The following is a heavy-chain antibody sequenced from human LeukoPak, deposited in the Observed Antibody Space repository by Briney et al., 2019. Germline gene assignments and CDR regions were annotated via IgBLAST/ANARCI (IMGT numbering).Heavy chain of an antibody. CDR3: VRGRGGLGIYQFEF. CDR2: IFRSWTT. Sequence: SETLSLTCTVSGYSISSGYYWGWVQPPPGNLLQWIGIIFRSWTTYYRPPLRRRLIMSLDTSKNQFSLKLTSVTATDTAVYYCVRGRGGLGIYQFEFWGQGALVIVPS. CDR1: GYSISSGYY. V-gene: IGHV4-38-2*02. J-gene: IGHJ4*02. D-gene: IGHD1-14*01.